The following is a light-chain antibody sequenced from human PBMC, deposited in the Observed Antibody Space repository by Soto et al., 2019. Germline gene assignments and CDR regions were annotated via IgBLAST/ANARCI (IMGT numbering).Light chain of an antibody. J-gene: IGLJ2*01. Sequence: QSALTQPPSASGSPGQSVTISCTGNSSDVGGYSYVSWYQQHPGKAPKFMIYEVNKRPSGVPDRFSGSKSGNTASLTVSGLQAEDEADYYCTSLRVFGGGTKLTVL. V-gene: IGLV2-8*01. CDR1: SSDVGGYSY. CDR2: EVN. CDR3: TSLRV.